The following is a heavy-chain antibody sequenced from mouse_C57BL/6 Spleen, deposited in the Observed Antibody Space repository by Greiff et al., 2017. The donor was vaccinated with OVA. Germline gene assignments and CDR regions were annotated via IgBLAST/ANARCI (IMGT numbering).Heavy chain of an antibody. J-gene: IGHJ2*01. CDR3: ARGDYYY. V-gene: IGHV1-55*01. CDR1: GYTFTSYW. Sequence: QVQLQQPGAELVMPGASVKLSCKASGYTFTSYWINWVKQRPGQGLEWIGDIYPANGSTNYNQKFKSKATLTVDKSSSTAYMQLSSLTSEDSAVYYWARGDYYYWGQGTTLTVAS. CDR2: IYPANGST. D-gene: IGHD1-1*01.